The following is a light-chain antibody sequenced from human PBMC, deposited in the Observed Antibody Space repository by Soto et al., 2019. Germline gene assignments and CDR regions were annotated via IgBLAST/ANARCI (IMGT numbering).Light chain of an antibody. CDR1: QSLLYTSNDRNS. CDR2: WAS. V-gene: IGKV4-1*01. Sequence: DIVMTQSPDSLAVSLGERATINCKSSQSLLYTSNDRNSLSWFQQKPGQPPKLLIYWASTRESGVPDRFSGSGSGTDFTLTISSLQAADVAVYYCQQYFSPPPTFGQGTKLEIK. J-gene: IGKJ2*01. CDR3: QQYFSPPPT.